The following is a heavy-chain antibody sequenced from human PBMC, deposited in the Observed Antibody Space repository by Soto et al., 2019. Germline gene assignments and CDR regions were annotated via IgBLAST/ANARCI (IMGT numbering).Heavy chain of an antibody. V-gene: IGHV1-2*02. CDR1: GYTFSGYY. CDR3: ARSLTEGYCTITGCYTRPLYGMDV. D-gene: IGHD2-2*02. CDR2: INPNSGGT. Sequence: ASVKVSCKASGYTFSGYYIHWLRQAPGQGLEWMGWINPNSGGTNYAQKFQGRVTVTRDTPTSTAYMELSRLTSDDTAVYYCARSLTEGYCTITGCYTRPLYGMDVWGQAPTVTVSS. J-gene: IGHJ6*02.